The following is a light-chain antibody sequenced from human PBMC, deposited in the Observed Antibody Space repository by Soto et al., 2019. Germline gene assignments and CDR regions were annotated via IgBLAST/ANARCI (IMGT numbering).Light chain of an antibody. CDR1: QDIRNT. V-gene: IGKV1-9*01. CDR2: AAS. J-gene: IGKJ5*01. Sequence: IQMTQSPSTLSASVGDRVAISCRASQDIRNTLAWYQQKPGKAPKLLIYAASTLQSGVPSRFSGSGSGTEFTLTISSLQPEDFATYYCQQFNSYPITFGQRTRLAI. CDR3: QQFNSYPIT.